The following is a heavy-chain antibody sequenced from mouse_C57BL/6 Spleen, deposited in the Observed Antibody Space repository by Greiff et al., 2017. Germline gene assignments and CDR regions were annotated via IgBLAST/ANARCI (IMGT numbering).Heavy chain of an antibody. V-gene: IGHV1-55*01. CDR2: IYPGSGST. D-gene: IGHD2-5*01. J-gene: IGHJ3*01. CDR3: ARASNYFAY. Sequence: QVQLQQPGAELVKPGASVKMSCKASGYTFTSYWITWVKQRPGQGLEWIGDIYPGSGSTNYNEKFKSKATLTGDTSSSTAYMQLSSLTAEDSAVYYCARASNYFAYWGQGTLVTVSA. CDR1: GYTFTSYW.